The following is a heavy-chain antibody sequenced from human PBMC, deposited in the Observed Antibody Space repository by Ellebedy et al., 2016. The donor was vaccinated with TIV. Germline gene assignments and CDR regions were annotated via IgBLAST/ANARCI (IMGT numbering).Heavy chain of an antibody. CDR1: GYTFSSYG. Sequence: AASVKVSCKASGYTFSSYGISWARQAPGQGLEWMGWTSGYNGNTNYAQKLQGRVTMTTDTSTNTAYMEVRSLRSADTAVYYCARDRMRGDPRSSYYYGMDVWGQGTTVTVSS. D-gene: IGHD3-16*01. CDR2: TSGYNGNT. CDR3: ARDRMRGDPRSSYYYGMDV. J-gene: IGHJ6*02. V-gene: IGHV1-18*01.